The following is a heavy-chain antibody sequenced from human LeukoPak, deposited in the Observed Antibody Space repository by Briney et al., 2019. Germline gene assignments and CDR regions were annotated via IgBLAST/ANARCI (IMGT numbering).Heavy chain of an antibody. CDR3: VGGPGSSWYQADY. V-gene: IGHV3-53*01. Sequence: GGSLGLSPAASGFTASSNYMSWGRQAPGKGVEWVSVIYSGGATYYADSVKGRVTISRDNSKNTLYLQMNSLRAEDPAVYYCVGGPGSSWYQADYWGQGTLVTVSS. D-gene: IGHD6-13*01. J-gene: IGHJ4*02. CDR1: GFTASSNY. CDR2: IYSGGAT.